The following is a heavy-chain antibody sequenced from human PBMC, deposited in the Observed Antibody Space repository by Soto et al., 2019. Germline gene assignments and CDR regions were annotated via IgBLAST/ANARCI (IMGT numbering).Heavy chain of an antibody. CDR2: ITSNSIYK. D-gene: IGHD1-26*01. CDR3: ARDLSGGNYYYHGLDV. Sequence: EVQLVESGGGLVKPGGSLRLSCAASGFTFSDYDMTWVRQAPGKGLEWVSSITSNSIYKYSADSLKGRFTISRENAKNTLFLQINSLRAEDTAVYYCARDLSGGNYYYHGLDVWGQGTTVTVSS. CDR1: GFTFSDYD. V-gene: IGHV3-21*01. J-gene: IGHJ6*02.